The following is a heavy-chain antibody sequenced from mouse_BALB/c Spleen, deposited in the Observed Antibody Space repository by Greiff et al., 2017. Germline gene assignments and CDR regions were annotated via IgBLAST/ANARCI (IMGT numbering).Heavy chain of an antibody. Sequence: DVKLVESGGGLVKPGGSLKLSCAASGFTFSDYYMYWVRQTPEKRLEWVATISDGGSYTYYPDSVKGRFTISRDNAKNNLYLQMSSLKSEDTAMYYCAKNGNYPYAMDYWGQGTSVTVSS. D-gene: IGHD2-1*01. CDR2: ISDGGSYT. CDR1: GFTFSDYY. CDR3: AKNGNYPYAMDY. V-gene: IGHV5-4*02. J-gene: IGHJ4*01.